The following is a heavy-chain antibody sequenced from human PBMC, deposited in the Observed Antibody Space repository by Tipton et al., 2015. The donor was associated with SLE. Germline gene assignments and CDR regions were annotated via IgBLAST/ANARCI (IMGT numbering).Heavy chain of an antibody. V-gene: IGHV4-61*08. CDR1: GGSISSDDYY. CDR2: MSYSGST. D-gene: IGHD1-26*01. J-gene: IGHJ4*02. CDR3: ARGVLGGSYPY. Sequence: LRLSCTVSGGSISSDDYYWTWIRQHPGKGLEWIGHMSYSGSTNYNPSLKSRVTIPVDTSKNQFSLKLSSVTAADTAVYYCARGVLGGSYPYWGQGTLVTVSS.